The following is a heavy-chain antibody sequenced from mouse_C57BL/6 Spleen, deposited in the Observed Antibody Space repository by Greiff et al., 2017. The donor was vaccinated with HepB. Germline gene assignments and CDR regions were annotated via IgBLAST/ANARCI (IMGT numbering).Heavy chain of an antibody. CDR3: ARDHTTNFDY. CDR1: GFTFSSYA. CDR2: ISDGGSYT. V-gene: IGHV5-4*01. Sequence: DVMLVESGGGLVKPGGSLKLSCAASGFTFSSYAMSWVRQTPEKRLEWVATISDGGSYTYYPDNVKGRFTISRDNAKNNLYLQMSHLKSEDTAMYYCARDHTTNFDYWGQGTTLTVSS. D-gene: IGHD1-1*01. J-gene: IGHJ2*01.